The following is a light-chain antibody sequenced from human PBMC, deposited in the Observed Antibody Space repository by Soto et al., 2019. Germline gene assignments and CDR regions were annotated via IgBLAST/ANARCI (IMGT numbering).Light chain of an antibody. CDR2: GAS. J-gene: IGKJ4*01. Sequence: EIVMTQSPATLSVSPGERATLSCRASQSVAGNLAWYQQKPGQAPRLLMYGASTRATGIPARLSGSGSGREFTLTISSLQSEDFGVYYCQQYNNWPLTFGGGTKVEIK. CDR3: QQYNNWPLT. CDR1: QSVAGN. V-gene: IGKV3-15*01.